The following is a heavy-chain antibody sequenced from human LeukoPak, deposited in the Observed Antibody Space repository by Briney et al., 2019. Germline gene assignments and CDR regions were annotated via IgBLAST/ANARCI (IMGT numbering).Heavy chain of an antibody. V-gene: IGHV3-23*01. Sequence: GGSLRRSCAASGFTFSTYAMSWVRQTPEKGLEWVSAVSGSGAYTYYAESVKGRFTISRDNSRNTLYLRMNSLRAEDTTIYYCVKEPDEFPENWFDAWGQGNL. D-gene: IGHD3-10*01. CDR2: VSGSGAYT. J-gene: IGHJ5*02. CDR1: GFTFSTYA. CDR3: VKEPDEFPENWFDA.